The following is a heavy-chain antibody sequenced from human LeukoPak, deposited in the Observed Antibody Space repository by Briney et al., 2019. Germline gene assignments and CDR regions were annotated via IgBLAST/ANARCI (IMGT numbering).Heavy chain of an antibody. CDR3: ARLWVWGSYRLDY. D-gene: IGHD3-16*02. J-gene: IGHJ4*02. CDR2: INHSGST. CDR1: GESFSGYY. V-gene: IGHV4-34*01. Sequence: SETLSLTCAVYGESFSGYYWSRIRQPPGKGLEWIGEINHSGSTNYNPSLKSRVTISVDTSKNQFSLNLNSVTAADTAVYYCARLWVWGSYRLDYWGQGTLVRVSS.